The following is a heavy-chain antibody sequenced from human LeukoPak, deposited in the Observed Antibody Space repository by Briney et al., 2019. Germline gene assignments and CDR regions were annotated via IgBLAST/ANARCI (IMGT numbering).Heavy chain of an antibody. Sequence: GASVKVSCKASGYTFTGYYMHWVRQAPGQGLERMGWINPNSGGTNYAQKFQGRVTMTRDTSISTAYMELSRLRSDDTAVYYCARVGVWYSGYGPIDYWGQGTLVTVSS. J-gene: IGHJ4*02. V-gene: IGHV1-2*02. D-gene: IGHD5-12*01. CDR3: ARVGVWYSGYGPIDY. CDR1: GYTFTGYY. CDR2: INPNSGGT.